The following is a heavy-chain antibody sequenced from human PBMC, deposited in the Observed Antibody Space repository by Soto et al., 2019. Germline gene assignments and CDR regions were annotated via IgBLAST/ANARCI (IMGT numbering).Heavy chain of an antibody. CDR3: ARGGIKYFNYVIAY. D-gene: IGHD3-16*01. Sequence: QVQLQQWGAGLLKPSETLSLTCAVYGGSFSGYYWSWIRQPPGKGLEWIGEINHSGSTNYNPSLKSRVTISVDTANNLFSLTLMSVTAADTAVYYCARGGIKYFNYVIAYWGQGTLVSVSS. V-gene: IGHV4-34*01. J-gene: IGHJ4*02. CDR2: INHSGST. CDR1: GGSFSGYY.